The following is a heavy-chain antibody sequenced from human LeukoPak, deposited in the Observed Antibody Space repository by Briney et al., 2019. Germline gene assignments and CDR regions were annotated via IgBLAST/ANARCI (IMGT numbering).Heavy chain of an antibody. CDR1: GVSISTSEW. D-gene: IGHD3-9*01. V-gene: IGHV4-4*02. CDR3: GKADIYFNPIDY. J-gene: IGHJ4*02. Sequence: SGTLSLTRAVSGVSISTSEWWIWVRQPPGQGLEWIGEIHRDGRTRYNPSLTSRVTMSMDYSKNQFSLNVRFVTAADTAIYYCGKADIYFNPIDYWGPGSLVTVSS. CDR2: IHRDGRT.